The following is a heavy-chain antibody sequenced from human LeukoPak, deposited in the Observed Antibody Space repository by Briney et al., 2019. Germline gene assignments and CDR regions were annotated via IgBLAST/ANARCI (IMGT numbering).Heavy chain of an antibody. CDR1: GGSVSSYY. D-gene: IGHD6-19*01. J-gene: IGHJ4*02. V-gene: IGHV4-59*02. CDR2: IHNSGRT. Sequence: SETLSLTCSVSGGSVSSYYWSWIRQSPGKGLEWIGYIHNSGRTNYNPSLKSRVTISVDTSKNQFSLKLSSVTAADTAVYYCARAVAGTVDYWGQGTLVTVSS. CDR3: ARAVAGTVDY.